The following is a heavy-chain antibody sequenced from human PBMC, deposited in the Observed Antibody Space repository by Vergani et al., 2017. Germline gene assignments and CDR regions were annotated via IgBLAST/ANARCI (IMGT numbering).Heavy chain of an antibody. Sequence: EVQLLESGGGLVQPGGSLRLSCAASGFTFSSYAMSWVRPAPGKGLEWVANIKQDGSEKYYVDSVKGRFTISRDNAKNSLYLQMNSLRAEDTAVYYCARGASDYDFWILAYYYYYMDVWGKGTTVTVSS. J-gene: IGHJ6*03. CDR1: GFTFSSYA. D-gene: IGHD3-3*01. CDR2: IKQDGSEK. CDR3: ARGASDYDFWILAYYYYYMDV. V-gene: IGHV3-7*01.